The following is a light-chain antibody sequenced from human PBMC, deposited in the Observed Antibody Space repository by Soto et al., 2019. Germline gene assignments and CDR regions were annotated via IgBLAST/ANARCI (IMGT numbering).Light chain of an antibody. CDR3: SSYRSSSTLVV. CDR2: EVS. V-gene: IGLV2-14*01. Sequence: QSALTQPASVSGSPGQSITISCTGTSNDIGTYDYVSWYQHHPGKAPKLMIYEVSNRPSGVSDRFSGSKSGNTASLTISGLQVEDEADYHCSSYRSSSTLVVFGGGTKLTVL. J-gene: IGLJ2*01. CDR1: SNDIGTYDY.